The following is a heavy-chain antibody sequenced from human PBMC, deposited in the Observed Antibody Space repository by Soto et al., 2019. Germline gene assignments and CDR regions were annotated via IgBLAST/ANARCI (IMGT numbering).Heavy chain of an antibody. CDR3: AREGGNLNWFYP. D-gene: IGHD1-26*01. CDR2: ISSSSSTI. Sequence: EVQLVESGGGLVQPGGSLRLSCAASGFTFSSYSMNWVSQAPGKGLEWVSYISSSSSTIYYADSVKGRFTISRDNAKNSLYLQMNSPRDEDTAVYYCAREGGNLNWFYPWGQGTLVTVSS. CDR1: GFTFSSYS. V-gene: IGHV3-48*02. J-gene: IGHJ5*02.